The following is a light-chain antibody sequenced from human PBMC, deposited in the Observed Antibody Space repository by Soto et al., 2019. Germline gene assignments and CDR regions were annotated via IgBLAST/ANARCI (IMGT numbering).Light chain of an antibody. CDR2: KAS. CDR1: QTISSW. CDR3: QHYNSYSEE. Sequence: DIPMTQSPSTLSGSVGDRVTITCRASQTISSWLAWYQQKPGKAPKLLIYKASTLKSGVPSRFSGSGSGTEFTLTISSLQPHDFATYYCQHYNSYSEEFGQGTKVELK. V-gene: IGKV1-5*03. J-gene: IGKJ1*01.